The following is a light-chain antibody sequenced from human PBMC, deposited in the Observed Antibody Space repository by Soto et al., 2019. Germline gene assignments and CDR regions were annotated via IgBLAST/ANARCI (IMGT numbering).Light chain of an antibody. CDR1: QGISSY. J-gene: IGKJ5*01. Sequence: IQLTHSPFSVVDSVGDRATISCSASQGISSYLAWYQQKPGKAPKLLIYAASTLQSGVPSRFSGSGSGTDFTLTISSLQPEDFATYYCQQLNSYPVTCGQGRRLEI. CDR2: AAS. V-gene: IGKV1-9*01. CDR3: QQLNSYPVT.